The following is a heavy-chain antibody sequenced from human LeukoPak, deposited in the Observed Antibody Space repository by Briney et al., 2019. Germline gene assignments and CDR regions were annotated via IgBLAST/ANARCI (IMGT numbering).Heavy chain of an antibody. J-gene: IGHJ4*02. Sequence: PSETLSLTCTVSGGSISSYYWSWIRQPPGERLEWIGYVYYTGGSVYNPSLKSRVTISVDTSKNQFSLKLNSVTAADTAVYFCARWYCSRGTCYYLDYWGQGTLVTVSS. D-gene: IGHD2-2*01. CDR2: VYYTGGS. CDR1: GGSISSYY. CDR3: ARWYCSRGTCYYLDY. V-gene: IGHV4-59*01.